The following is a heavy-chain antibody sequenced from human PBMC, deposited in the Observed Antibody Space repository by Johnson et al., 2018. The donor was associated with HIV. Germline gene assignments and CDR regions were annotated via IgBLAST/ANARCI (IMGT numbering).Heavy chain of an antibody. CDR1: GFTFSSYA. D-gene: IGHD3-22*01. V-gene: IGHV3-30-3*01. CDR3: ARVIRAYDSSGYAGDAFDI. Sequence: QMQLVESGGGVVQPGRSLRLSCVASGFTFSSYAMHWVRQAPGKGLEWGTVISYDGNNKYYADSVKGRFTISRDNSKNTLYLQMNSLRAEDTAVYYCARVIRAYDSSGYAGDAFDIWGQGTMVTASS. CDR2: ISYDGNNK. J-gene: IGHJ3*02.